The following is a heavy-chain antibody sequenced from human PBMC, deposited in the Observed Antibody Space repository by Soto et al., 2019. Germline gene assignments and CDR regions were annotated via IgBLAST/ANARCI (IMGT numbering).Heavy chain of an antibody. J-gene: IGHJ3*02. D-gene: IGHD6-13*01. CDR3: AREGIAAAGAFDI. Sequence: SETLSLTCAVYGGSFSGYYWSWIRQPPGKGLEWIGEINHSGSTNYNPSLKSRVTISVDTSKNQFSLKRSSVTAADTAVYYCAREGIAAAGAFDIWGQGTMVTVSS. V-gene: IGHV4-34*01. CDR1: GGSFSGYY. CDR2: INHSGST.